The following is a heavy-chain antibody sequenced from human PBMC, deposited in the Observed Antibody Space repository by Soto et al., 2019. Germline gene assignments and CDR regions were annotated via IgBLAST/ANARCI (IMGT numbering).Heavy chain of an antibody. Sequence: QVQLQQWGAGLLKPSETLSLTCAVYGGSFSGYYWSWIRQPPGKGLEWIGEINHSGSTNYNPSLTSRVTISVDTSKNQFSLKLSSVTAADTAVYYCARGLHYDSSGYWAQGTLVTVSS. CDR1: GGSFSGYY. CDR3: ARGLHYDSSGY. V-gene: IGHV4-34*01. D-gene: IGHD3-22*01. J-gene: IGHJ4*02. CDR2: INHSGST.